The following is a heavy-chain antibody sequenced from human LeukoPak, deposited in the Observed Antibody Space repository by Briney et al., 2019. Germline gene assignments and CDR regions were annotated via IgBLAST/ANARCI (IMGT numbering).Heavy chain of an antibody. V-gene: IGHV3-43*02. Sequence: PGGSLRLSCAASGFTFDDYSMHGVRQPPGRGREGVSLISGDGGSTYYADSVKGRFTISRDNSKNSLYLQMNSLRTGGTALYYCAKDMGWSPDYWGQGTLVTVSS. CDR1: GFTFDDYS. D-gene: IGHD3-3*01. CDR3: AKDMGWSPDY. CDR2: ISGDGGST. J-gene: IGHJ4*02.